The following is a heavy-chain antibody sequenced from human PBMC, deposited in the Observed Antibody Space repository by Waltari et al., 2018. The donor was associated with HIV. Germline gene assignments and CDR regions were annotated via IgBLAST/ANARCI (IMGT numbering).Heavy chain of an antibody. CDR2: IYHSGST. CDR3: ARVLYYGSGSYYDYYYYGMDV. D-gene: IGHD3-10*01. CDR1: GYSISSGYY. Sequence: QVQLQESGPGLVKPSETLSLTCAVSGYSISSGYYWGWIRQPPGKGLEWVGSIYHSGSTYYDPSLSSRVNRSVDTSKNQFSLKRSSVTAADTAVYYCARVLYYGSGSYYDYYYYGMDVWGQGTTVTVSS. J-gene: IGHJ6*02. V-gene: IGHV4-38-2*01.